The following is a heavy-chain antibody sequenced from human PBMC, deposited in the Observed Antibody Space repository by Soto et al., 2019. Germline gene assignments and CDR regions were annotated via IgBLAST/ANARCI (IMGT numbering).Heavy chain of an antibody. CDR2: INYRGNT. V-gene: IGHV4-39*01. CDR1: RGSITGSTYY. CDR3: ARQGGYFDY. Sequence: TSQTLSGNCTVSRGSITGSTYYWRWLLQPPGKGLEWIGSINYRGNTFYNLSLKSRVTLSVAWSKNQISLKVTSMTAADTATYYCARQGGYFDYLGQVALVPVSS. J-gene: IGHJ4*02. D-gene: IGHD2-15*01.